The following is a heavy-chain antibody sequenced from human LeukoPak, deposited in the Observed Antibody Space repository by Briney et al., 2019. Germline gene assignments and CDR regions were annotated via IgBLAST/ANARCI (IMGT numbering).Heavy chain of an antibody. CDR1: GGTFTIYA. CDR2: IIPSFGTA. J-gene: IGHJ4*02. V-gene: IGHV1-69*01. Sequence: SVRVSSMESGGTFTIYAISWVREAPGQGGEWVGGIIPSFGTANYAQKFQGRVTITAGESTSTAYMELSSLRYEDTAVYFCAGQSGGIAVNCDYWGQGTLVTVSS. D-gene: IGHD6-19*01. CDR3: AGQSGGIAVNCDY.